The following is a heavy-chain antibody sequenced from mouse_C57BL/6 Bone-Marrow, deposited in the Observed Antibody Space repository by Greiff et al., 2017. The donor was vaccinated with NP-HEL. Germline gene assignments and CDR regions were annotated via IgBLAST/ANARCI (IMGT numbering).Heavy chain of an antibody. CDR2: ISSGSSTI. Sequence: EVKLVESGGGLVKPGGSLKLSCAASGFTFSDYGMHWVRQAPEKGLEWVAYISSGSSTIYYADTVKGRFTISRDNAKNTLFLQMTSLRSEDTAMYYCARSYDYDERIFAYWGQGTLVTVSA. CDR1: GFTFSDYG. D-gene: IGHD2-4*01. CDR3: ARSYDYDERIFAY. V-gene: IGHV5-17*01. J-gene: IGHJ3*01.